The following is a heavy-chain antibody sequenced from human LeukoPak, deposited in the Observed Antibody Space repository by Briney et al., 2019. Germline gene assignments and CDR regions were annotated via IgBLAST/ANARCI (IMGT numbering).Heavy chain of an antibody. V-gene: IGHV3-23*01. Sequence: GGSLRLSCAASGFTFKNYALSWVRQSPGKGLEWVSGFSVNGRDTYYADFVKGRFTIARDIAKNTLYLQMNSLRAEDTATYYCAKPGRTAAGLFDSWGQGTLVTVSS. D-gene: IGHD6-13*01. CDR3: AKPGRTAAGLFDS. CDR1: GFTFKNYA. CDR2: FSVNGRDT. J-gene: IGHJ4*02.